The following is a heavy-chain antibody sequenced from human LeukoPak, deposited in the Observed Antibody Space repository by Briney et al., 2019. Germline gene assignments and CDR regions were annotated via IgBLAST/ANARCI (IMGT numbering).Heavy chain of an antibody. D-gene: IGHD3-16*01. Sequence: PSETLSLTCAVSGYSISSGYYWGWIRQPPGKGLEWIGSIYHSGSTYYNPSLKSRVTISVDTSKNQFSLKLSSATAADTAVYYCARGGFAPDYWGQGTLVTVSS. V-gene: IGHV4-38-2*01. CDR2: IYHSGST. CDR1: GYSISSGYY. CDR3: ARGGFAPDY. J-gene: IGHJ4*02.